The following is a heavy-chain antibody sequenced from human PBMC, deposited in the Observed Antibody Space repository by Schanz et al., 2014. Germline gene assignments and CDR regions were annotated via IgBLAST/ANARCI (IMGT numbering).Heavy chain of an antibody. D-gene: IGHD4-17*01. J-gene: IGHJ3*01. CDR1: GFTFSTTW. CDR3: STDLTAVDYDAIGL. V-gene: IGHV3-15*01. CDR2: IKSKVDGGTT. Sequence: DVQLLESGGGLVQPGESLRLSCVASGFTFSTTWMNWVRQAPGKGLEWVGRIKSKVDGGTTDNAAPVQGRFTISRDDSKNTLHLQMNSLKTEDTAVYYCSTDLTAVDYDAIGLWGQGTMVTVSS.